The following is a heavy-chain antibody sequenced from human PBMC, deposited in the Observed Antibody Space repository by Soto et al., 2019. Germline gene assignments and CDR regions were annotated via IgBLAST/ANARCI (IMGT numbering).Heavy chain of an antibody. CDR1: GGSISSYY. Sequence: SETLSLTCTVSGGSISSYYWSWIRQPPGKGLEWIGYIYYSGSTNYNPSLTGRVTISVDTSKNQFSLKLSSVTTADTAVYYCARTFTTSQPYNWFDPWGQGTLVTVSS. V-gene: IGHV4-59*01. CDR2: IYYSGST. D-gene: IGHD3-16*01. J-gene: IGHJ5*02. CDR3: ARTFTTSQPYNWFDP.